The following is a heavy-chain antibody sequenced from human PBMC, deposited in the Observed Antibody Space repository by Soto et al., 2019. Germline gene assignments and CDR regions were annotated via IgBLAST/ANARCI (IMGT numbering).Heavy chain of an antibody. CDR2: IYYSGST. D-gene: IGHD4-17*01. CDR1: GGSISSAGYY. CDR3: AREAMTTVNYYYHGMDV. J-gene: IGHJ6*02. Sequence: SETLSLTCTVSGGSISSAGYYWSWIRQHPGKGLEWIGYIYYSGSTYYNPSLKSRVTISVDTSKNQFSLKLSSVTAADTAVYYCAREAMTTVNYYYHGMDVWGQGTTVTVSS. V-gene: IGHV4-31*03.